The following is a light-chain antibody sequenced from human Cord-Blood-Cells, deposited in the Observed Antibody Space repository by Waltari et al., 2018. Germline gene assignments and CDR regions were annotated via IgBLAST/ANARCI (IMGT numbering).Light chain of an antibody. CDR3: SSYAGSNNLV. J-gene: IGLJ2*01. V-gene: IGLV2-8*01. CDR1: SSDVGGYNY. CDR2: EGS. Sequence: QSALTQPPSASGSPGQSVTIPCTGTSSDVGGYNYVSWYQQHPGKAPKLMIYEGSKRPPGVPARSSGSKSCNTASLTVSGLQAEDEADYYCSSYAGSNNLVFGGGTKLTVL.